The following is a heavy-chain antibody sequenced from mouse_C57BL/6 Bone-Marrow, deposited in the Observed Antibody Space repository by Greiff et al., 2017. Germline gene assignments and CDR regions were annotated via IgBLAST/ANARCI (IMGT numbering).Heavy chain of an antibody. D-gene: IGHD1-1*01. V-gene: IGHV1-59*01. CDR3: ASHYYGTFAY. CDR2: IDPSDSYT. J-gene: IGHJ3*01. Sequence: VQLQQPGAELVRPGTSVKLSCKASGYTFTSYWMHWVKQRPGQGLEWIGMIDPSDSYTNYNQKFKGKATLTVDTSSSTAYMQLSSLTSEDSAVYYCASHYYGTFAYWGQGTVVTVSA. CDR1: GYTFTSYW.